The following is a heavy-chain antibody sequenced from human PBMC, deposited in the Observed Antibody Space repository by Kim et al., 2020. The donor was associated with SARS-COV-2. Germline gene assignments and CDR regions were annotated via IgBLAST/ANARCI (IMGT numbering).Heavy chain of an antibody. J-gene: IGHJ4*02. V-gene: IGHV3-74*01. CDR3: ARVIGEVNGGSGWYGVGFDY. Sequence: GGSLRLSCAASGFTFSSYWMHWVRQAPGKGLVWVSRINSDGSSTSYADSVKGRFTISRDNAKNTLYLQMNSLRAEDTAVYYCARVIGEVNGGSGWYGVGFDYWGQGTLVTVSS. CDR1: GFTFSSYW. D-gene: IGHD6-19*01. CDR2: INSDGSST.